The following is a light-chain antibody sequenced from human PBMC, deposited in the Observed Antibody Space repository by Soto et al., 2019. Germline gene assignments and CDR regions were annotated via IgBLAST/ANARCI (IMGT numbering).Light chain of an antibody. Sequence: EIVMTQSPATVSVSPGERASLSCRASQSVSSDLAWYQQKPGQAPRLLIYGASTRATGISARFSGSGSGTEFTLTISSLQSEDFAVYYCQQYNDWPRTFGQGT. CDR3: QQYNDWPRT. J-gene: IGKJ1*01. CDR1: QSVSSD. V-gene: IGKV3-15*01. CDR2: GAS.